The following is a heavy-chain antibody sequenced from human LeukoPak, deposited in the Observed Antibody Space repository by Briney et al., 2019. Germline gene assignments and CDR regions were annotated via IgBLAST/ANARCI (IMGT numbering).Heavy chain of an antibody. CDR1: GGSISSSSYY. Sequence: SETLSLTCTVSGGSISSSSYYWGWIRQPPGKGLEWIGSIYYSGSTYYNPSLKSRVTISVDTSKNQFSLKLSSVTAADTAVYYCARDEVEWFGDPVAFDIWDQGTMVTVSS. CDR2: IYYSGST. J-gene: IGHJ3*02. D-gene: IGHD3-10*01. CDR3: ARDEVEWFGDPVAFDI. V-gene: IGHV4-39*07.